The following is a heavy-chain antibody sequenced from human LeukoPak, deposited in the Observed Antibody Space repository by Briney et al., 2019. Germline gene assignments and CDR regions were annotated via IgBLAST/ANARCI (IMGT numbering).Heavy chain of an antibody. Sequence: GGSLRLSCAASEFXFSDHYIDWVRQAPGKGLEWVGRTRNKANSYTTEYAASVKGRFTISRDDSKNSLYLQMNTLKTEDTAVYYCARVWQAAFDIWGQGTMVTVSS. CDR3: ARVWQAAFDI. CDR1: EFXFSDHY. J-gene: IGHJ3*02. V-gene: IGHV3-72*01. CDR2: TRNKANSYTT.